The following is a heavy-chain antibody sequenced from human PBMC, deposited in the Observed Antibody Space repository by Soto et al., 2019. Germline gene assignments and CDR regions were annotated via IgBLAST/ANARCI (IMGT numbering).Heavy chain of an antibody. J-gene: IGHJ4*02. Sequence: QVQLVQSGAEVKKPGASVKVSCKASGYTFTSYAISLVRQATGQGLEWMGWISADNGNTKYAQKLQGRVTMTTDTSKSTAYMELRSLRSDDTAVYYWARDSTPHDYWVQGMLVTVSS. CDR3: ARDSTPHDY. CDR1: GYTFTSYA. CDR2: ISADNGNT. V-gene: IGHV1-18*01.